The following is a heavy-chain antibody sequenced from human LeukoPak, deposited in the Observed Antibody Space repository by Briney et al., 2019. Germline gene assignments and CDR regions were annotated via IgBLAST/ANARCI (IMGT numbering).Heavy chain of an antibody. CDR3: ARDYYGSGSYVVGSLGY. CDR1: GGSISSYY. D-gene: IGHD3-10*01. CDR2: IYYSGST. J-gene: IGHJ4*02. V-gene: IGHV4-59*01. Sequence: KPSETLSLTCTVSGGSISSYYWSWIRQPPGKGLEWIGYIYYSGSTNYNPSLKSRVTISVDTSKNQFSLKLSSVTAADTAVYYCARDYYGSGSYVVGSLGYWGQGTLVTVPS.